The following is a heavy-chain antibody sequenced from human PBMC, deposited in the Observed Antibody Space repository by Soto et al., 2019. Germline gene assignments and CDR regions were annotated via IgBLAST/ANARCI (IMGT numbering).Heavy chain of an antibody. D-gene: IGHD1-26*01. V-gene: IGHV1-46*03. J-gene: IGHJ4*02. Sequence: QVQLVQSGAEVKKPGASVKVSCEASGYIFINYYIHWVRQAPGKGLEWVGIINPTGGSTNYAQKFQGRVTMTRDTSTSTVQMELSSLRPEDTAVYYCTRGLGAGDYWGQGTLVTVSS. CDR1: GYIFINYY. CDR3: TRGLGAGDY. CDR2: INPTGGST.